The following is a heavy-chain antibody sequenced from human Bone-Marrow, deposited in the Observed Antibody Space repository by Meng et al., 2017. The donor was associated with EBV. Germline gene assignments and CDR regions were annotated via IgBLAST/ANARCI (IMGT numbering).Heavy chain of an antibody. CDR3: ARGGRASARAGVGHDF. J-gene: IGHJ4*02. CDR2: INHSGST. CDR1: GGSFSGYY. V-gene: IGHV4-34*01. Sequence: QVQLQQGGAGLLKPPETLSLPCAVYGGSFSGYYWSWIRQPPGKGLEWIGEINHSGSTNYNPSLKSRVTISVDTSKNQFSLKLSSVTAADTAVYYCARGGRASARAGVGHDFWGQGTLVTVSS. D-gene: IGHD6-6*01.